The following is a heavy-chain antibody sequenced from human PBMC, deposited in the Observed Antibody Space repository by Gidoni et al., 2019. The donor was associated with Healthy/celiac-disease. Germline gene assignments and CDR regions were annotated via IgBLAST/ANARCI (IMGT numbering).Heavy chain of an antibody. V-gene: IGHV3-7*01. J-gene: IGHJ6*03. CDR1: GFTFSSYW. CDR2: IKQDGSEK. Sequence: EVQLVESGAGLVQPGGSLRLSGAASGFTFSSYWMCWVRQAPGKGLKWVANIKQDGSEKYYVDSVKGRFTISRDNAKNSLYLQMNSLRAEDTAVYYCASMHYYYYMDVWGKGTTVTVSS. D-gene: IGHD2-2*01. CDR3: ASMHYYYYMDV.